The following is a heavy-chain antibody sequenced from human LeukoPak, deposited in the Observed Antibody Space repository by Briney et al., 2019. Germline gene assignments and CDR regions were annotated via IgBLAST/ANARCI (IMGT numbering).Heavy chain of an antibody. V-gene: IGHV4-34*01. Sequence: SETLSLTCAVYGGSFSGYYWSWIRQPPGKGLEWIGEINHSGSTNYNPSLKSRVTISVDTSKNQFSLKLSSVTAADTAVYYCARAGVRIILMVYAVFDYWGQGTLVTVSS. D-gene: IGHD2-8*01. CDR2: INHSGST. CDR3: ARAGVRIILMVYAVFDY. CDR1: GGSFSGYY. J-gene: IGHJ4*02.